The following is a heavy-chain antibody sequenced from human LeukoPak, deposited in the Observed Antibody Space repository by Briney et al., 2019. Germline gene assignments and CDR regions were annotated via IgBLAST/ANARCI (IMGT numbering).Heavy chain of an antibody. V-gene: IGHV4-4*07. J-gene: IGHJ4*02. CDR1: GDSMSGYY. CDR2: IYSSGGT. Sequence: SETLSLTCTVSGDSMSGYYWSWIRQPAGKGLECIGRIYSSGGTSYNPSPKSRVSMSVDTSKKQFSLKVNSVTAADTAVYYCARTTGMAVGGGYYFDYWGQGILVTVSS. CDR3: ARTTGMAVGGGYYFDY. D-gene: IGHD6-19*01.